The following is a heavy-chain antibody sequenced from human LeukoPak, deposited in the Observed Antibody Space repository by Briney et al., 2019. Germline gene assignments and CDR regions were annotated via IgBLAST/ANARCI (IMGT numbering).Heavy chain of an antibody. Sequence: GGSLRLSCAASGFTFSSYSMNWVRQAPGKGLEWVSYISSSSSTIYYADSVKGRFTISRDNAKNSLYLQMNSLRAEDTAVYYCASQSYYDFWSGYPKALDYWGQGTLVTVSS. D-gene: IGHD3-3*01. V-gene: IGHV3-48*01. CDR1: GFTFSSYS. CDR3: ASQSYYDFWSGYPKALDY. CDR2: ISSSSSTI. J-gene: IGHJ4*02.